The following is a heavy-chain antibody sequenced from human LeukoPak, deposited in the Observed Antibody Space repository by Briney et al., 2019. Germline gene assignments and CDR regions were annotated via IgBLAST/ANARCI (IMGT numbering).Heavy chain of an antibody. V-gene: IGHV4-59*01. D-gene: IGHD3-22*01. J-gene: IGHJ3*02. CDR1: GGSISSYY. CDR2: IYYSGST. CDR3: ARVGSYYYDSSGNLRGAFGI. Sequence: SETLSLTCTVSGGSISSYYWSWIRQPPGKGLEWIGYIYYSGSTNYNPSLKSRVTISVDTSKNQFSLKLSSVTAADTAVYYCARVGSYYYDSSGNLRGAFGIWGQGTMVTVSS.